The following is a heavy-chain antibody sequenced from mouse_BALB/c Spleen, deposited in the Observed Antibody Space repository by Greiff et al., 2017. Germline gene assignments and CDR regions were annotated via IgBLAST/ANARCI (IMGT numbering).Heavy chain of an antibody. V-gene: IGHV1S56*01. Sequence: VQLQQSGPELVKPGASVRISCKASGYTFTSYYIHWVKQRPGQGLEWIGWIYPGNVNTKYNEKFKGKATLTADKSSSTAYMQLSSLTSEDSAVYFCARYDYDVGYFDVWGAGTTVTVSS. J-gene: IGHJ1*01. CDR2: IYPGNVNT. CDR3: ARYDYDVGYFDV. CDR1: GYTFTSYY. D-gene: IGHD2-4*01.